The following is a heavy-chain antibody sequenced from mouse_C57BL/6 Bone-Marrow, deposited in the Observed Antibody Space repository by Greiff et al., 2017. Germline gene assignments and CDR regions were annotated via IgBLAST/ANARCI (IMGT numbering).Heavy chain of an antibody. D-gene: IGHD3-2*02. Sequence: QVQLKQPGAELVKPGASVKLSCKASGYTFTSYWMHWVKQRPGQGLEWIGMIHPNSGSTNYNEKFKSKATLTVDKSSSTAYMQLSSLTSEDSAVYYCAREDSSGYLYAMDYWGQGTSVTVAS. CDR2: IHPNSGST. J-gene: IGHJ4*01. V-gene: IGHV1-64*01. CDR3: AREDSSGYLYAMDY. CDR1: GYTFTSYW.